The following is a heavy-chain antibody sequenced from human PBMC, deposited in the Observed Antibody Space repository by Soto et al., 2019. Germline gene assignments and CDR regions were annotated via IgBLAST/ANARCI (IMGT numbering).Heavy chain of an antibody. CDR1: GGTFSSYA. J-gene: IGHJ6*02. Sequence: SVKVSCKASGGTFSSYAISWVRQAPGQGLEWMGGIIPIFGTANYAQKFQGRVTITADKSTSTAYMELSSLRSEDTAVYYCARSNDIVVVPAAPYYYGMDVWGQGTTVTVSS. V-gene: IGHV1-69*06. CDR2: IIPIFGTA. CDR3: ARSNDIVVVPAAPYYYGMDV. D-gene: IGHD2-2*01.